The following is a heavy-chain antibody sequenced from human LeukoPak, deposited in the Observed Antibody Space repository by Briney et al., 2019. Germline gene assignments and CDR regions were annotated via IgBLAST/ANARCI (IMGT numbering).Heavy chain of an antibody. CDR2: IIPILGIA. CDR3: AKDWCNRTSRLEYFYKGL. Sequence: ASVKVSCKASGGTFSSYTISWVRQAPGQGLEWMGRIIPILGIANYAQKFQGRVTITADKSTSTAYMELSSLRSEDTAVYYCAKDWCNRTSRLEYFYKGLLGKGATV. CDR1: GGTFSSYT. V-gene: IGHV1-69*04. D-gene: IGHD2-2*01. J-gene: IGHJ6*03.